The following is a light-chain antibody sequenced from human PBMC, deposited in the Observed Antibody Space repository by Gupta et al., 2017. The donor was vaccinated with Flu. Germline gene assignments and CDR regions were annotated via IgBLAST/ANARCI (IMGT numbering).Light chain of an antibody. CDR3: HQKHNWPWT. J-gene: IGKJ1*01. V-gene: IGKV3-15*01. Sequence: PATLSRSPGERATFSCSASRSVYSSVAWYQHKPGQPPRLLVYGTSTSAMGVPVRFSGCGSGTEFTLTIIRPQSEEFAVYCCHQKHNWPWTLGQGTLVEIK. CDR1: RSVYSS. CDR2: GTS.